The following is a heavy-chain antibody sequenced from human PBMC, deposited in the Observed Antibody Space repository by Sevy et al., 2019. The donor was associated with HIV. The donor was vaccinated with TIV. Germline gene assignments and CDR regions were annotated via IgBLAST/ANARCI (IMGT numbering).Heavy chain of an antibody. CDR2: IKSNSDGGTT. Sequence: GGSLRLSCAASGFSLETFWIHWVRQAPGKGLEWVGRIKSNSDGGTTDYAAPLEGRFTMSRDDSENKIYLQINNLKIEDIAVYYCATAPGTGYWGQGTLVTVSS. J-gene: IGHJ4*02. V-gene: IGHV3-15*01. D-gene: IGHD3-10*01. CDR1: GFSLETFW. CDR3: ATAPGTGY.